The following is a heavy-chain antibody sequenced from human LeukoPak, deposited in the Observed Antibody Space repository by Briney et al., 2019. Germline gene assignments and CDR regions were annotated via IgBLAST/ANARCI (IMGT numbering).Heavy chain of an antibody. V-gene: IGHV3-48*01. CDR3: ARDPLSSSSFDY. J-gene: IGHJ4*02. CDR1: GFDFITYS. D-gene: IGHD6-13*01. Sequence: GGSLRLSCAAFGFDFITYSMNWVRQAPGKGLGWVSYISSRSATIYYAVSVKGRFTISRDNANNSLYLQMNSLRAEDTAVYYCARDPLSSSSFDYWGQGTLVTVSS. CDR2: ISSRSATI.